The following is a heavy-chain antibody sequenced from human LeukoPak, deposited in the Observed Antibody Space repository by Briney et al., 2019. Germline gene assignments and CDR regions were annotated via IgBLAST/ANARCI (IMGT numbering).Heavy chain of an antibody. V-gene: IGHV3-30*03. CDR2: ISYDGSNE. CDR3: ARGALYQYYLDYWG. J-gene: IGHJ4*02. Sequence: PGRFLRLSCAASGFTFSSNGMHWVRQAPGKGLEWVAVISYDGSNEYYADSVKGRFTISRDNSKNTVYLQMNSLRVEDTAVYYCARGALYQYYLDYWGWGQGTLVTVSS. CDR1: GFTFSSNG. D-gene: IGHD4-17*01.